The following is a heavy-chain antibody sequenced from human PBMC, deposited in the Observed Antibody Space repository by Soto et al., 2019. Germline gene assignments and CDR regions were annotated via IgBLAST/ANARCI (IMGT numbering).Heavy chain of an antibody. CDR2: ITASGYSA. Sequence: EAQLLESGGGLVQPGGSLRLSCAASGLAFSNYAMTWVRQAPGKGLEWVSIITASGYSASYGGAVKGRFTTSRDNSRSTFYLQMNGLRADDAAVYDCAKGDLLWDPFDFLGQGTLVTGSS. D-gene: IGHD3-16*01. J-gene: IGHJ4*02. CDR1: GLAFSNYA. CDR3: AKGDLLWDPFDF. V-gene: IGHV3-23*01.